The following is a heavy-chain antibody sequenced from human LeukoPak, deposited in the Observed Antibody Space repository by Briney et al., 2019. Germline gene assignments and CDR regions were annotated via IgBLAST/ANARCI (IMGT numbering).Heavy chain of an antibody. CDR1: GYSISSARNY. CDR3: ARHLSGTTMAHYFDF. V-gene: IGHV4-39*01. CDR2: VYSSGST. D-gene: IGHD1-1*01. Sequence: SETLSLTCTVSGYSISSARNYWGWIRQSPGKGLEWLASVYSSGSTHSNPSLKSRVSISIDTSKNQFSLKLYSVTASDAAIYYCARHLSGTTMAHYFDFWGQGTLVTVSS. J-gene: IGHJ4*02.